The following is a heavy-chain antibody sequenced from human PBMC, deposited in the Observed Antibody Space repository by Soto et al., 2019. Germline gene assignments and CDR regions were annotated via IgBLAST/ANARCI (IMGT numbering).Heavy chain of an antibody. CDR2: SDPEDGET. Sequence: ASVKVSCKVSGYTLTELSMHWVRQAPGKGLEWMGGSDPEDGETIYAQKFQGRVTMTEDTSTDTAYMELSSLRSEDTAVYYCATGYDSSGYFILDYWGKGTLVTVSS. V-gene: IGHV1-24*01. J-gene: IGHJ4*02. CDR3: ATGYDSSGYFILDY. CDR1: GYTLTELS. D-gene: IGHD3-22*01.